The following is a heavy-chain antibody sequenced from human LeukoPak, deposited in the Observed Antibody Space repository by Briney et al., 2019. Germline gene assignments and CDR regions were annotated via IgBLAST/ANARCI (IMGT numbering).Heavy chain of an antibody. CDR3: AKVADYGDYAPLGH. D-gene: IGHD4-17*01. Sequence: PGGSLRLSCAASGLTFTDFWMTWVRQAPGKGLQWVSSITTTSDYIYYSDSVKGRFTISRDNAKNSLYLQMNSLRAEDTAVYYCAKVADYGDYAPLGHWGQGTLVTVSS. CDR1: GLTFTDFW. J-gene: IGHJ4*01. V-gene: IGHV3-21*01. CDR2: ITTTSDYI.